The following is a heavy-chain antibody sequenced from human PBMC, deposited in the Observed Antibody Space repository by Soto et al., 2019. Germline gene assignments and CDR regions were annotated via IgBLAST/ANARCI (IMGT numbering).Heavy chain of an antibody. CDR2: IIPIFNSA. J-gene: IGHJ4*02. D-gene: IGHD5-12*01. V-gene: IGHV1-69*01. CDR3: AREVTVASYSFDF. Sequence: QVQLVQSGAEVKRPGSSVKVSCKASGGTFNNYALSWVRQDPGQGLEWVGGIIPIFNSANYAQKFQGRVTITADDSTSTAYMELRSLRPDDTAVYYCAREVTVASYSFDFWGQGTLVTVSS. CDR1: GGTFNNYA.